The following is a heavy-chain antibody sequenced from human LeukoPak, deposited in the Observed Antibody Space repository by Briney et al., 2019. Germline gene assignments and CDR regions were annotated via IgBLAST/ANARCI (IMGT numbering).Heavy chain of an antibody. Sequence: GGSLRLSCAASGFTFSNYWIHWVRQAPGKGLEWVANIKQDESEKYYVDSVKGRFTISRDNAENSVYLQMNSLRAEDTAVYYCGRSMDLWGQGTTVTVSS. CDR2: IKQDESEK. CDR3: GRSMDL. CDR1: GFTFSNYW. V-gene: IGHV3-7*03. J-gene: IGHJ6*02.